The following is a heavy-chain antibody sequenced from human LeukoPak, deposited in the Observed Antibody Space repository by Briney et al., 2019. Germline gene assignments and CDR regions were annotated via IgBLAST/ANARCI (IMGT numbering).Heavy chain of an antibody. J-gene: IGHJ4*02. CDR3: LKDLGPDYEILTV. CDR1: GFTFSSYG. V-gene: IGHV3-30*02. D-gene: IGHD3-9*01. CDR2: IRYDGSSK. Sequence: GGSLRLSCAASGFTFSSYGMHWVRQAPGKGLEWVAFIRYDGSSKFYADSVKARLTISRHNPENTVHVQINSLTVKEADVYYCLKDLGPDYEILTVWGQGTLVTVSS.